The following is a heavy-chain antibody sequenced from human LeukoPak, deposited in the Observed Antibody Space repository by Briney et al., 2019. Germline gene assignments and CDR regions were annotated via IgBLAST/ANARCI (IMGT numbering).Heavy chain of an antibody. CDR3: ARDYDILTGYYTGDYYFDY. CDR2: IIPIFGTA. Sequence: SVKVSCKASGGTFSSYAISWVRQAPGQGLEWMGGIIPIFGTANYAQKFQGRVTITTDESTSTAYMELSSLRSDDTAVYYCARDYDILTGYYTGDYYFDYWGQGTLVTVSS. V-gene: IGHV1-69*05. J-gene: IGHJ4*02. CDR1: GGTFSSYA. D-gene: IGHD3-9*01.